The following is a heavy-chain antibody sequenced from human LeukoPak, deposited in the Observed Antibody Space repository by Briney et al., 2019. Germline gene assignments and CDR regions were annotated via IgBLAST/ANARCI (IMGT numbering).Heavy chain of an antibody. J-gene: IGHJ6*03. CDR1: GGSISSYY. Sequence: SETLSLTCTVSGGSISSYYWSWIRQPAGKGLEWIGRIYTSGSTNYNPSLKSRVTMSVDTSKNQFSLKLCSVTAADTAVYYCARDLSGYCSSTSCYSYYYYYMDVWGKGTTVTISS. D-gene: IGHD2-2*01. CDR3: ARDLSGYCSSTSCYSYYYYYMDV. V-gene: IGHV4-4*07. CDR2: IYTSGST.